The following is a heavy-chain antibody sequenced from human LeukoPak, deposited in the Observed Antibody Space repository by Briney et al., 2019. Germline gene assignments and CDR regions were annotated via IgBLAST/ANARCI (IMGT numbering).Heavy chain of an antibody. CDR1: GFTFRSYW. V-gene: IGHV3-7*01. CDR3: ARDPDPGTADY. CDR2: INADGSEK. D-gene: IGHD1-7*01. Sequence: GGSLRLSCAAPGFTFRSYWMSWVRQAPGKGLEWVANINADGSEKYYVDSVKGRFAISRDNARNSLYLHMNSLRAEDTALYYCARDPDPGTADYWGQGTLVTVSS. J-gene: IGHJ4*02.